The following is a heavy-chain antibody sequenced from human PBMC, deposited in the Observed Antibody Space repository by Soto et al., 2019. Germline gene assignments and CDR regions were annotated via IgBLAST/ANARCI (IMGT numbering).Heavy chain of an antibody. J-gene: IGHJ3*02. CDR1: GGSISSGGYY. D-gene: IGHD1-26*01. CDR3: ASAHRHGWELRPKDAFDI. V-gene: IGHV4-31*03. Sequence: QVQLQESGPGLVKPSQTLSLTCTVSGGSISSGGYYWSWIRQHPGKGLEWIGYIYYSGSTYYNPSLKSRVAISVDTSKNLFSLKLSSVTAADTAVYYCASAHRHGWELRPKDAFDIWGQGTMVTVSS. CDR2: IYYSGST.